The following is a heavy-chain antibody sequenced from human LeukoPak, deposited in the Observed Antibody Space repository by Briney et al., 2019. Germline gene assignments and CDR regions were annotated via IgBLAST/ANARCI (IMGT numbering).Heavy chain of an antibody. CDR1: GYSFTGYY. CDR3: ARGTDGSVVRAASEFVP. CDR2: INPNSGGT. Sequence: GASVKVSCKASGYSFTGYYMHWVRQAPGQGLEWMGCINPNSGGTNYAQKFQGRVTMTRDTSISTAYMELSRLRSDDTAVYYCARGTDGSVVRAASEFVPWGQRTLVTLSS. V-gene: IGHV1-2*02. J-gene: IGHJ5*02. D-gene: IGHD2-2*01.